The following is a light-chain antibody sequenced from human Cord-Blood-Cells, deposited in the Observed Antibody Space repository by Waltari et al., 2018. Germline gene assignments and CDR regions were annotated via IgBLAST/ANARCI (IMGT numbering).Light chain of an antibody. V-gene: IGKV1-39*01. CDR2: AAS. CDR3: QQSYSTPPYT. Sequence: DIQMTQSPSSLSASVGDRVTITCRASQSISRYLNWYQQKPGKAPKLLIYAASSLQSGVPSRFSVSGSGTDFTLTISSLQAEDFATYYCQQSYSTPPYTCGQGTKLEIK. CDR1: QSISRY. J-gene: IGKJ2*01.